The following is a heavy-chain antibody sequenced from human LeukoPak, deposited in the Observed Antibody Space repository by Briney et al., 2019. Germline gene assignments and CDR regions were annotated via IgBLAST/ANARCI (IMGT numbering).Heavy chain of an antibody. CDR2: IYSGGST. Sequence: GGSLRLSCAASGFTVSSNYMSWVRQAPGKGLEWVSVIYSGGSTYYADSVKGRFTISRDNSKNTLYLQMNSLRAEDTAVYYCARVSSTSGPNYYYYYYYMDVWGKGTTVTVSS. V-gene: IGHV3-66*01. CDR1: GFTVSSNY. J-gene: IGHJ6*03. CDR3: ARVSSTSGPNYYYYYYYMDV. D-gene: IGHD4/OR15-4a*01.